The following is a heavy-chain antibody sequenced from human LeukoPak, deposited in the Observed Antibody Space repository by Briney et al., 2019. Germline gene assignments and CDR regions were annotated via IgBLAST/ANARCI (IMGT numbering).Heavy chain of an antibody. Sequence: SQTLTLTCTVSGGSISSGSYYWNWIRQPAGKGLEWIGRIYSSGSTNYNPSLKSRVTISVDTSKNQFSLKLTSVTAADTAVYYCASVQYDWNSWFDPWGQGTLVTVSS. V-gene: IGHV4-61*02. CDR2: IYSSGST. CDR3: ASVQYDWNSWFDP. J-gene: IGHJ5*02. D-gene: IGHD1-7*01. CDR1: GGSISSGSYY.